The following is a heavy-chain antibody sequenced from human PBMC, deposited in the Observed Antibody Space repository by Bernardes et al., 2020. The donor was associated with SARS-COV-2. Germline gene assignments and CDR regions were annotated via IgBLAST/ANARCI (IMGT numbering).Heavy chain of an antibody. Sequence: GGSLRLSCTASGFTFGDYAMSWVRQAPGKGLEWVGFIRSKAYGGTTEYAASVKGRFTISRDDYKSIAYLQMNSLKTEDTAVYYCTRSPLGYCSGGSCYGVTHYYYYGMDVWGQGTTVTVSS. V-gene: IGHV3-49*04. CDR1: GFTFGDYA. CDR2: IRSKAYGGTT. D-gene: IGHD2-15*01. CDR3: TRSPLGYCSGGSCYGVTHYYYYGMDV. J-gene: IGHJ6*02.